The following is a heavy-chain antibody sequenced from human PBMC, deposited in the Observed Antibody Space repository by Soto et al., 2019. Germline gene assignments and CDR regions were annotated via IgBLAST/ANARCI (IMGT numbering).Heavy chain of an antibody. D-gene: IGHD6-6*01. CDR3: ARPLGGLAARPGSDCWFDP. J-gene: IGHJ5*02. Sequence: SETLSLTCTVSGVSISSSRYYWGWIRQPPGKGLEWIGSIYYSGSTYYNPSLKSRVTISVDTSKNQFSLKLSSVTAADTAVYYCARPLGGLAARPGSDCWFDPWGQGTLVTGS. CDR2: IYYSGST. V-gene: IGHV4-39*01. CDR1: GVSISSSRYY.